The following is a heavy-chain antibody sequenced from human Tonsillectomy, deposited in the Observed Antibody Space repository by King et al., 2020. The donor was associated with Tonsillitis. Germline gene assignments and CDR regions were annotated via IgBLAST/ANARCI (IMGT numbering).Heavy chain of an antibody. CDR3: ARDVEERAGTSADY. V-gene: IGHV1-46*01. Sequence: HVQLVESGAEVKKPGASVKVSCKASGYTFTNYYMHWVRQAPGQGLEWMGIINPSGGSTIFAQKFQGRVTMTRDTSTSTVYMELSSLRSEDAAVYYCARDVEERAGTSADYWGQGTLVTVSS. J-gene: IGHJ4*02. CDR2: INPSGGST. D-gene: IGHD1-1*01. CDR1: GYTFTNYY.